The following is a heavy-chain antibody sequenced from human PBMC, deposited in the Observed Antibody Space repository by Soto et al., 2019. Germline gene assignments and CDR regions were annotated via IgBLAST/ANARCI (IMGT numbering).Heavy chain of an antibody. CDR1: GFSFSSHA. CDR3: ARAQSSTVITSTHFDP. J-gene: IGHJ5*02. Sequence: PGGSLRLSCAASGFSFSSHAMTWVRQAPGKGLEWVAIISYDGSTKYYADSVKGRFTISRDNAKNTVYLHLNSLRGEDTAVYFCARAQSSTVITSTHFDPWGQGTLVTVSS. D-gene: IGHD4-17*01. CDR2: ISYDGSTK. V-gene: IGHV3-30-3*01.